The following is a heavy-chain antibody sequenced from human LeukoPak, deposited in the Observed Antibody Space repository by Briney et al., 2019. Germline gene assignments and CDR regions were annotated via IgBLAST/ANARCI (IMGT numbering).Heavy chain of an antibody. Sequence: SETLSLTCTVSGASIGSYYWSWIRQPAGKGLEWIGRIYTGGSTNYNPSLKSRVTMSVDTSKNQFSLKLSSVTAADTAVYCCAREVGCSSTSCRYQRFDPWGQGALVTVSS. CDR1: GASIGSYY. D-gene: IGHD2-2*01. J-gene: IGHJ5*02. CDR3: AREVGCSSTSCRYQRFDP. V-gene: IGHV4-4*07. CDR2: IYTGGST.